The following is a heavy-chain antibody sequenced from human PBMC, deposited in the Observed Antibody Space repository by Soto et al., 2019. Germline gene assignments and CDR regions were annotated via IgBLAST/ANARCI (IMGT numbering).Heavy chain of an antibody. CDR1: GYTFTSYA. J-gene: IGHJ4*02. CDR3: ARPPGYSSVLYYFDY. D-gene: IGHD6-25*01. Sequence: GASVKVSCKASGYTFTSYAMHWVRQAPGQRLEWMGWINAGNGNTKYSQKFQGRVTITRDTSASTAYMELSSLRSEDTAVYYCARPPGYSSVLYYFDYWGQGTLVTVS. CDR2: INAGNGNT. V-gene: IGHV1-3*01.